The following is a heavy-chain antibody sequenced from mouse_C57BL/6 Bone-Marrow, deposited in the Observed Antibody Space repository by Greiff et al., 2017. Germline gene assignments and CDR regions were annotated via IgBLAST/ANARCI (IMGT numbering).Heavy chain of an antibody. J-gene: IGHJ3*01. D-gene: IGHD1-1*01. CDR2: INPGSGGT. V-gene: IGHV1-54*01. CDR3: VSEFVGSSAFAY. CDR1: GYAFTNYL. Sequence: QVQLQQSGAELVRPGTSVKVSCKASGYAFTNYLLEWVKQRPGQGLEWIGVINPGSGGTNYNEKFKGKATLTAYTSSSTAYMQLSILTYKDSAVCFCVSEFVGSSAFAYWGQGTLVTVSA.